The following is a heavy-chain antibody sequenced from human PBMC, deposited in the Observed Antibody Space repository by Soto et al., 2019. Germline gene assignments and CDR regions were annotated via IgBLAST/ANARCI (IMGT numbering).Heavy chain of an antibody. CDR2: ISGSGDST. CDR1: GFTFSSYA. V-gene: IGHV3-23*01. J-gene: IGHJ4*02. Sequence: GGSLRLSCAASGFTFSSYAMSWVRQAPGKGLEWVSAISGSGDSTYYADSVTGRFTISRDNSKNTVNLQMNSLRAEDTAVYYCARKGGGDCHCFDYWGQGTLVTVYS. D-gene: IGHD2-21*01. CDR3: ARKGGGDCHCFDY.